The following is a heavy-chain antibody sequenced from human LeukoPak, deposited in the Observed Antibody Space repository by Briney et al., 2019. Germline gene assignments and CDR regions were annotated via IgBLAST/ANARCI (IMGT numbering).Heavy chain of an antibody. CDR1: GFTFSDYY. CDR3: AREAYGSGSYYNYALGD. J-gene: IGHJ1*01. Sequence: GGSLRLSCAASGFTFSDYYMSWIRQAPGKGLEWVSYISSSGSTIYYADSVKGRFTISRAKNALYLQMNSLRDEDTAVYYCAREAYGSGSYYNYALGDWGQGTLVTVSS. D-gene: IGHD3-10*01. V-gene: IGHV3-11*01. CDR2: ISSSGSTI.